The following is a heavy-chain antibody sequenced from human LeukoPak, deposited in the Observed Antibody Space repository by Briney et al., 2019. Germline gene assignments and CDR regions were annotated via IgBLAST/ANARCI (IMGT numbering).Heavy chain of an antibody. CDR2: IRYDGSNK. J-gene: IGHJ6*03. CDR3: ARLYYYYYYYMDV. Sequence: PGGSLRLSCAASGFTFSSYGMHWVRQAPGKGLEWVAFIRYDGSNKYYADSVKGRFTISRDNSKNTLYLQMNSLRAEDTALYYCARLYYYYYYYMDVWGEGTTVTVPS. CDR1: GFTFSSYG. V-gene: IGHV3-30*02.